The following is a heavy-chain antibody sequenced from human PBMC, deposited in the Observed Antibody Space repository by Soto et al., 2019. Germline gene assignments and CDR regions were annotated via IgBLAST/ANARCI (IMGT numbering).Heavy chain of an antibody. CDR2: IIPIFGTA. D-gene: IGHD3-3*01. Sequence: QVQLVQSGAEVKKPGSSVKVSCKASGGTFSSYAISWVRQAPGQGLEWMGGIIPIFGTANYAQKFQGRVTITAEKSTSTAYMERSSLRSEDTAVYYCASPTREWLPPARDYYYGMDVWGQGATVTVS. CDR3: ASPTREWLPPARDYYYGMDV. CDR1: GGTFSSYA. J-gene: IGHJ6*02. V-gene: IGHV1-69*06.